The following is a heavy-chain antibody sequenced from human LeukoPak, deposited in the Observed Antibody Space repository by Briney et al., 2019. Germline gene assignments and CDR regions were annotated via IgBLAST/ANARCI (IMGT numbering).Heavy chain of an antibody. V-gene: IGHV3-21*01. J-gene: IGHJ5*02. D-gene: IGHD6-19*01. CDR2: ISSSSSYI. CDR1: GFTFSSYS. CDR3: ARDSSGWPRPNWFDP. Sequence: GGSLRLSCAASGFTFSSYSMNWVRQAPGKGLEWVSSISSSSSYIYYADSVKGRFTISRDNAKNSLYLQMNSLRAEDTAVYYCARDSSGWPRPNWFDPWGQGTLVTVSS.